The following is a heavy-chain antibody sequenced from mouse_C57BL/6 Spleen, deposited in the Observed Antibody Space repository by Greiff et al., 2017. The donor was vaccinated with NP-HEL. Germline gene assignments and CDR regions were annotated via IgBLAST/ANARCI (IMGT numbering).Heavy chain of an antibody. V-gene: IGHV1-54*01. CDR1: GYAFTNYL. D-gene: IGHD2-4*01. Sequence: QVQLQQSGAELVRPGTSVKVSCKASGYAFTNYLIEWVKQRPGQGLEWIGVINPGSGGTNYNEKFKGKATLTADKSSSTAYMQLSSLTSEDSAVYFCASGGYDYDVAWFAYWGQGTLVTVSA. CDR2: INPGSGGT. CDR3: ASGGYDYDVAWFAY. J-gene: IGHJ3*01.